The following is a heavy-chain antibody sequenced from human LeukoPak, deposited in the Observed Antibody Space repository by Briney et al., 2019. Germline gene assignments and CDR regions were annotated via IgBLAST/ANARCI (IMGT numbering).Heavy chain of an antibody. J-gene: IGHJ4*02. CDR3: AREYCTNGVCPRPFDY. D-gene: IGHD2-8*01. Sequence: GASVKVSCKASGYTFTSYGISWVRQAPGQGLEWMGWISAYNGNTNYAQKLQGRVTMTTDTSTSTAYMELRSLRSDDTAVYYCAREYCTNGVCPRPFDYWGQGTLVTVSS. CDR2: ISAYNGNT. CDR1: GYTFTSYG. V-gene: IGHV1-18*01.